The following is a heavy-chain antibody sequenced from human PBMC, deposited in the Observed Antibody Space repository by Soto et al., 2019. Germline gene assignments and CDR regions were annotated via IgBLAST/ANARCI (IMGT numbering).Heavy chain of an antibody. V-gene: IGHV1-18*04. CDR3: AGDRRAARRWFDP. D-gene: IGHD6-6*01. Sequence: ASVKVSCNASGYTFTSYGISWGRQAPGQGLEWMGWISSYNGNTNYAQKLQGRVTMTTDTSTSTAYMELRSLRSDDTAVYYCAGDRRAARRWFDPWGQGTLVTVSS. CDR1: GYTFTSYG. CDR2: ISSYNGNT. J-gene: IGHJ5*02.